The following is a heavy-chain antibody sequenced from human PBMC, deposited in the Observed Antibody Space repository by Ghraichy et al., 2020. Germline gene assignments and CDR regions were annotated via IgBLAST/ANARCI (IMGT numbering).Heavy chain of an antibody. CDR2: IHPGNGVA. J-gene: IGHJ4*02. CDR3: VKDWGGYYFDS. Sequence: ATVKVSCKATGYSFTNYGMHWMRQAPGQSLEWMGWIHPGNGVARYAQLFQGRVTFTTDTSTTTAFMEMGSLRSDDTAVYFCVKDWGGYYFDSWSLGTLVSVSS. D-gene: IGHD7-27*01. CDR1: GYSFTNYG. V-gene: IGHV1-3*01.